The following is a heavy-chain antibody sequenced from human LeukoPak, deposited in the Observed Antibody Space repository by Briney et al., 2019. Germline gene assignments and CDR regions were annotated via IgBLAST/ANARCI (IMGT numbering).Heavy chain of an antibody. Sequence: PGGSLRLSCAASGFTFSSYSMNWVRQAPGKGLEWVSSISSSSSYIYYADSVKGRFTISRDNAKNSLYLQMNSLRAEDTAVYYCARDRSYYYGSGSYPRYYYYGMDVWGQGTTVTVSS. V-gene: IGHV3-21*01. CDR3: ARDRSYYYGSGSYPRYYYYGMDV. CDR1: GFTFSSYS. D-gene: IGHD3-10*01. CDR2: ISSSSSYI. J-gene: IGHJ6*02.